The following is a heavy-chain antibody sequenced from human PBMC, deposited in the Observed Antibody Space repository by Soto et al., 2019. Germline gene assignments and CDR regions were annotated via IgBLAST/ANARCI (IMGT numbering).Heavy chain of an antibody. CDR1: GGTFSSYA. CDR2: IIPIFGTA. V-gene: IGHV1-69*13. D-gene: IGHD6-25*01. CDR3: ARSGATALGAYGMDV. Sequence: SVKVSCKASGGTFSSYAISWVRQAPGQGLEWMGGIIPIFGTANYAQKFQGRVTITADESTSTAYMELSSLRSEDTAVYYCARSGATALGAYGMDVWGQGTTVTVSS. J-gene: IGHJ6*02.